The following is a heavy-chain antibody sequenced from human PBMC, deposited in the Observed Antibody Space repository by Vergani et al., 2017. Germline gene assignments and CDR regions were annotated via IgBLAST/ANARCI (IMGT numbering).Heavy chain of an antibody. CDR2: IIPIFGTA. CDR3: ARDRRTTIFGLAPQAGLFDP. J-gene: IGHJ5*02. CDR1: GGTFSSYA. V-gene: IGHV1-69*01. Sequence: QVQLVQSGAEVKKPGSSVKVSCKASGGTFSSYAISWVRQAPGQGLEWMGGIIPIFGTANYAQEFQGRVTITAAESTSTAYIDLGSLRSEDTAVYYCARDRRTTIFGLAPQAGLFDPWGEGTLVTVSS. D-gene: IGHD3-3*01.